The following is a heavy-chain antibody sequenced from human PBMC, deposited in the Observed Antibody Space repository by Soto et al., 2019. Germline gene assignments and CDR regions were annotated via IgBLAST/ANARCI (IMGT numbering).Heavy chain of an antibody. CDR3: ARESRISYFGSGNFDY. CDR2: ISHSGTT. V-gene: IGHV4-4*02. J-gene: IGHJ4*02. Sequence: QVQLQESGPGLVKPSGTLSLTCAVSGVSMSSSNWWSWVRQSPGKGLEWIGEISHSGTTNYNPSLKSRLAISIDRSKSQFSLRLTSVTAADTAVYYCARESRISYFGSGNFDYWGQGILVTVSS. D-gene: IGHD3-10*01. CDR1: GVSMSSSNW.